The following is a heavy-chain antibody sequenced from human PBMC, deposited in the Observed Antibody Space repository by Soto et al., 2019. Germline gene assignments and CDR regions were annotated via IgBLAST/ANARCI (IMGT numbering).Heavy chain of an antibody. V-gene: IGHV1-69*02. D-gene: IGHD5-18*01. J-gene: IGHJ5*02. CDR3: ARVGIQLWFNWFDP. CDR2: IIPILGIA. Sequence: SVKVSCKASGGTFSSYTISWLRQAPGQGLEWMGRIIPILGIANYAQKFQGRVTITADKSTSTAYMELSSLRSEDTAVYYCARVGIQLWFNWFDPWGQGTLVTVPS. CDR1: GGTFSSYT.